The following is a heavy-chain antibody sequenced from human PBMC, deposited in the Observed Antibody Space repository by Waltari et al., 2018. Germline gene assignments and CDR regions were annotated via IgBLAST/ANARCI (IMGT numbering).Heavy chain of an antibody. CDR2: FQDRGKP. D-gene: IGHD3-3*01. Sequence: QVQLRESGPGVVKPLETLSLNCAVSGGSINTGHYSPWNWIRQPPGKGLEWIGFFQDRGKPKYNPSRKGRVAISIDTSKNQYSLRLTSVTVADTATYYCARGQWGAAGTQEWYYFDLWGRGTLVTVSS. V-gene: IGHV4-61*01. CDR1: GGSINTGHYS. J-gene: IGHJ2*01. CDR3: ARGQWGAAGTQEWYYFDL.